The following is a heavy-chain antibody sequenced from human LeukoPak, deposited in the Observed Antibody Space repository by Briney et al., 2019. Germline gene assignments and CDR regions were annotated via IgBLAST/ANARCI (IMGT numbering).Heavy chain of an antibody. CDR1: GFTFSDYN. V-gene: IGHV3-48*01. CDR3: ARGHSAYDLRLY. Sequence: GGSLRLSCAASGFTFSDYNMMWVRQAPGKGPECISFISSRDTTINYADSVKGRCTISRNNAENSLYLQLNSLRVDDTAVYYCARGHSAYDLRLYWGRGTLVTVSS. CDR2: ISSRDTTI. J-gene: IGHJ4*02. D-gene: IGHD5-12*01.